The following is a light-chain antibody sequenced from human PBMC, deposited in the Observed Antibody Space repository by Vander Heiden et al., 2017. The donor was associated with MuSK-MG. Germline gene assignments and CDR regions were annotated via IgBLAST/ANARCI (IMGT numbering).Light chain of an antibody. CDR3: QQYPGT. V-gene: IGKV3-20*01. Sequence: IALTLSPGTLPLSPGERATLSCMASQSVSSSYFVWNQQKPGQAPRLLIYGASSRATGIPDRFSGSGSGTDFTLTISRLEPEDFAVYYCQQYPGTFGGGTKVEI. J-gene: IGKJ4*01. CDR1: QSVSSSY. CDR2: GAS.